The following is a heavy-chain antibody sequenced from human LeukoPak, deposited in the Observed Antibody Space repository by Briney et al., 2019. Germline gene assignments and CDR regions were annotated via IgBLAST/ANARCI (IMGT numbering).Heavy chain of an antibody. Sequence: GGSLRLSCAASGFTFSGYWMSWARQAPGKGLEWVATVTQDGSEKYYVDPVKGRFTISRDNAKSSLFLQMNSLRAEDMAVYYCARLGCVRACPHGALNWWGQGTLVTVSS. CDR3: ARLGCVRACPHGALNW. D-gene: IGHD3/OR15-3a*01. CDR1: GFTFSGYW. V-gene: IGHV3-7*03. CDR2: VTQDGSEK. J-gene: IGHJ1*01.